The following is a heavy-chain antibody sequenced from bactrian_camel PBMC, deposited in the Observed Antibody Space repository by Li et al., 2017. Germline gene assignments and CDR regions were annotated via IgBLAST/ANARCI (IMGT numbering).Heavy chain of an antibody. J-gene: IGHJ4*01. CDR1: GSIYGGAC. CDR2: IDTDGSI. CDR3: AARDGICYGLLAYNYHY. Sequence: HVQLVESGGGSVQAGGSLRLSCGASGSIYGGACVGWLRQAPGNEREEVASIDTDGSIYYADSVKGRFTISKDNANPTLYLQMNSLIPEDTAIYYCAARDGICYGLLAYNYHYWGQRTQVTVS. V-gene: IGHV3S55*01. D-gene: IGHD5*01.